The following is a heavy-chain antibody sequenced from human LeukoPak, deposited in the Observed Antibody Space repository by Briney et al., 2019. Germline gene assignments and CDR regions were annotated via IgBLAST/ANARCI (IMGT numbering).Heavy chain of an antibody. CDR1: GFTFSSYG. CDR3: ARDAQYSSSSNPSDY. CDR2: ISYDGSNK. J-gene: IGHJ4*02. V-gene: IGHV3-30*03. D-gene: IGHD6-6*01. Sequence: GGSLRLSCAASGFTFSSYGMHWVRQAPGKGLEWVAVISYDGSNKYYADSVKGRFTISRDNAKNSLYLQMNSLRAEDTAVYYCARDAQYSSSSNPSDYWGQGTLVTVSS.